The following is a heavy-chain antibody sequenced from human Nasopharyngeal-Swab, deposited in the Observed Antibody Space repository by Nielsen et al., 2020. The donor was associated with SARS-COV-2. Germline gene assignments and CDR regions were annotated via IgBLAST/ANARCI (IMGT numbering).Heavy chain of an antibody. CDR2: ISSSSSTK. V-gene: IGHV3-48*02. CDR3: ASSTIVVAGRGTFGASFDY. D-gene: IGHD6-19*01. J-gene: IGHJ4*02. CDR1: GFTLSSNS. Sequence: GESLKISCAASGFTLSSNSMNWVRQAPGKGLEWVSYISSSSSTKYNADSVKGRFTISRDNAKNSLYLQMNSLRDEDTAVYYCASSTIVVAGRGTFGASFDYWGQGTLVTVS.